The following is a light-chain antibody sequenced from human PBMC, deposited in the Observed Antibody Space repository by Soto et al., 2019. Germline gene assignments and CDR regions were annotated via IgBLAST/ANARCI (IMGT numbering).Light chain of an antibody. CDR1: QGVSSY. CDR2: DTS. CDR3: QQRSNWPLT. J-gene: IGKJ4*01. Sequence: EIVLTQSPATLSLSPGERATLSCRASQGVSSYLAWYQQKPGQAPRLLIYDTSSRATGIPARFSGSGSGTDFTLTISILEPEDFAVYYCQQRSNWPLTFGGGTKVEIK. V-gene: IGKV3-11*01.